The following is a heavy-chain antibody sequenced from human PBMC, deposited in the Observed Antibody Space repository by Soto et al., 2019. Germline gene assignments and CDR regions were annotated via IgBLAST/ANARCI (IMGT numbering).Heavy chain of an antibody. CDR1: GGSISSSSYY. D-gene: IGHD4-17*01. Sequence: SETLSLTCTVSGGSISSSSYYWGWIRQPPGKGLEWIGYIYYSGSTNYNPSLKSRVTISVDTSKNQFSLKLSSVTAADTAVYYCARLKMDDYGDYDASDAFDIWGQGTMVTVSS. CDR3: ARLKMDDYGDYDASDAFDI. J-gene: IGHJ3*02. CDR2: IYYSGST. V-gene: IGHV4-61*05.